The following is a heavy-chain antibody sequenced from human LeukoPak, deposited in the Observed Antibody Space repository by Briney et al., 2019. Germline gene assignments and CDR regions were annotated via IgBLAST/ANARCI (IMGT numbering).Heavy chain of an antibody. Sequence: SDTLSLTCTVSGHSISSSSYYCRSSRQPPGKGVEWIGLIYYSWITYYNPSLKSRLTISVYPSNNLSSQELSAVPAADTDVYYCARHLAYYDFWSGHIRSYYFDYWGQGTLVSVSS. CDR2: IYYSWIT. CDR3: ARHLAYYDFWSGHIRSYYFDY. J-gene: IGHJ4*02. V-gene: IGHV4-39*01. D-gene: IGHD3-3*01. CDR1: GHSISSSSYY.